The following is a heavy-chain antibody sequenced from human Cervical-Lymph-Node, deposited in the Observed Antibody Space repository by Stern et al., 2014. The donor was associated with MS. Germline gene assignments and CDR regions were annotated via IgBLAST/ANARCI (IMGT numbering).Heavy chain of an antibody. CDR3: ARDQRGITIFGVVTDYYYLGMDV. V-gene: IGHV1-2*02. Sequence: QVQLVQSGAEVKKPGSSVKVSCETSGYIFTGYYIHWVRQAPGQGLEWMAWINPNTGGTTYAQKFQGRVTMSRDTSISTAYVELSSLTSDDTAVYYCARDQRGITIFGVVTDYYYLGMDVWGQGTTVTVSS. D-gene: IGHD3-3*01. CDR1: GYIFTGYY. CDR2: INPNTGGT. J-gene: IGHJ6*02.